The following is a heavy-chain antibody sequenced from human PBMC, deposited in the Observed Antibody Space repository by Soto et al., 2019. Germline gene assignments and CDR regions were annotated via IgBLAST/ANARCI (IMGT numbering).Heavy chain of an antibody. D-gene: IGHD6-19*01. J-gene: IGHJ4*02. CDR3: AKDLIYGYNSGRPFDS. Sequence: EVQLLESGGGLVQPGGSLRLSCAASGFTFSSFAMSWVRQAPGKGLEWVSAIGSRGDSTYYADSVKGRFTISRDNSKNTLYLQMNSLRAEATAVYYCAKDLIYGYNSGRPFDSWGQGTRVTVSS. CDR1: GFTFSSFA. V-gene: IGHV3-23*01. CDR2: IGSRGDST.